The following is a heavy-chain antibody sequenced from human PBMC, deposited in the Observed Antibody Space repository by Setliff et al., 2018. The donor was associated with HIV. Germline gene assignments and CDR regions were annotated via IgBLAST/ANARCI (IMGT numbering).Heavy chain of an antibody. CDR3: ASLFGYGLPQIYYYMDV. CDR1: GGSISSSRSY. J-gene: IGHJ6*03. V-gene: IGHV3-66*02. CDR2: IYSDGST. D-gene: IGHD3-10*02. Sequence: PSETLSLTCTVSGGSISSSRSYWGWIRQPPGKGLAWGSTIYSDGSTYHADSVKGRFTLSRGNSKNTLYLQMNSLTTEDTAVYYCASLFGYGLPQIYYYMDVWGKGTTVTVSS.